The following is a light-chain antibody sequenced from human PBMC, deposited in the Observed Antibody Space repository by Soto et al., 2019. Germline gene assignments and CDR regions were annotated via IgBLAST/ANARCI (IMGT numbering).Light chain of an antibody. V-gene: IGKV3-20*01. CDR2: GAS. CDR1: QSVSSSY. Sequence: EIVLTQSPGTLSLSPGERATLSCRASQSVSSSYLAWYQQKPGQAPRLLIYGASSRATDIPDRFRGSGSGTDFNLTISILEPEDFAVYFCQQYGTSPPKYTFGQGTKLEIK. CDR3: QQYGTSPPKYT. J-gene: IGKJ2*01.